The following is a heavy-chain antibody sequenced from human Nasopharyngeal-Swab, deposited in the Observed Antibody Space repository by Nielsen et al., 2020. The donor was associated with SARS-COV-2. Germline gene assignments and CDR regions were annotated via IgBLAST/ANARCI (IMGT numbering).Heavy chain of an antibody. Sequence: GESLKISCAASGFTFSNYWMSWVRQAPGKGLEWVGFIRSKAYGGTTEYAASVKGRFTISRDDSKSIAYLQMNSLKTEDTAVYYCTRVLSSSGSLDYWGQGTLVTVSS. CDR2: IRSKAYGGTT. D-gene: IGHD6-19*01. CDR3: TRVLSSSGSLDY. V-gene: IGHV3-49*04. CDR1: GFTFSNYW. J-gene: IGHJ4*02.